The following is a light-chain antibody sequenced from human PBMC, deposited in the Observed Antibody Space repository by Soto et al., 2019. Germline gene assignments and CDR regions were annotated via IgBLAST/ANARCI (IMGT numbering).Light chain of an antibody. CDR3: QQYNNWLT. J-gene: IGKJ4*01. CDR1: QSVSSN. CDR2: GAS. Sequence: EIVMTRSPATLSVSPGERATLSCRASQSVSSNLAWYQQKPGQAPRLLIHGASTRATGIPARFGGSGSGTEFTLTISSLQSEDFAVYYCQQYNNWLTFGGGTKVDIK. V-gene: IGKV3-15*01.